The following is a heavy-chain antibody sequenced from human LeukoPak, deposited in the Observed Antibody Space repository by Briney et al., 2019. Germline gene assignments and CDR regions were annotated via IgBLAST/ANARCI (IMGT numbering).Heavy chain of an antibody. CDR1: GFTFSSYA. Sequence: GGSLRLSCAASGFTFSSYAMSWVRQAPGKGLEWVSAISGSVGSTYYADSVKGRFTISRDNSKNTLYLQMNSLRAEDTAVYDCAKDIVVVVAATVGKNWGQGTLVTVSS. CDR2: ISGSVGST. J-gene: IGHJ4*02. CDR3: AKDIVVVVAATVGKN. V-gene: IGHV3-23*01. D-gene: IGHD2-15*01.